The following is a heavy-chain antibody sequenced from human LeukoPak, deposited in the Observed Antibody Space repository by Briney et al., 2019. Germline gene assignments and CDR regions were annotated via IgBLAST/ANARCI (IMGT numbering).Heavy chain of an antibody. CDR1: GYSFTSYW. J-gene: IGHJ3*02. Sequence: GESLKISCKGSGYSFTSYWIGWVRQMPGKGLEWMGIIYPGDSDTRYSPSFLGQVTISADKSISTAYLQWSSLKASDTAMYYCAIPRGAVAGRGAFDIWGQGTMVTVSS. V-gene: IGHV5-51*01. CDR3: AIPRGAVAGRGAFDI. CDR2: IYPGDSDT. D-gene: IGHD6-19*01.